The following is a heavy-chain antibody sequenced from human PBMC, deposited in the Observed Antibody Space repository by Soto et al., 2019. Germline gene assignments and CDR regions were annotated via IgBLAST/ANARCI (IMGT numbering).Heavy chain of an antibody. CDR3: TTALGGWFDP. CDR1: GFTFSNAW. Sequence: EVQLVESGGGLVKPGGSLRLSCAASGFTFSNAWMSWVRQAPGKGLEWAGRIKSKTDGGTTDYAAPVKGRFTISRDDSKNTLYLQMNSLKTEDTAVYYCTTALGGWFDPWGQGTLVTVSS. V-gene: IGHV3-15*01. D-gene: IGHD1-26*01. CDR2: IKSKTDGGTT. J-gene: IGHJ5*02.